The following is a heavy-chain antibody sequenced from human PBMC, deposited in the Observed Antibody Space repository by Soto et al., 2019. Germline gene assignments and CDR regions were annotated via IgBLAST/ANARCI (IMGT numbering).Heavy chain of an antibody. D-gene: IGHD3-3*01. CDR2: ISYDGSNK. V-gene: IGHV3-30-3*01. CDR3: ASQTYDFWSGYPSP. Sequence: GGSLRLSCAASGFTFSSYAMHWVRQAPGKGLEWVAVISYDGSNKYYADSVKGRFTISRDNSKNTPYLQMNSLRAEDTAVYYCASQTYDFWSGYPSPWGQGTLVTVSS. J-gene: IGHJ5*02. CDR1: GFTFSSYA.